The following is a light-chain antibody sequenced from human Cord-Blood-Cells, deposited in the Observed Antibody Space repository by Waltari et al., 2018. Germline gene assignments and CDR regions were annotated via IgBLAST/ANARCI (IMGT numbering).Light chain of an antibody. CDR1: QSVSSN. CDR2: GAS. J-gene: IGKJ3*01. CDR3: QQYNNWPPSFT. V-gene: IGKV3-15*01. Sequence: EIVMTQSPATLSVSPGERATLACRTSQSVSSNLAWYQQKPCQAPRLRIYGASTRATGIPARCSGSGSGTEFTLTISSLQSEDFAVYYCQQYNNWPPSFTFGPGTKVDIK.